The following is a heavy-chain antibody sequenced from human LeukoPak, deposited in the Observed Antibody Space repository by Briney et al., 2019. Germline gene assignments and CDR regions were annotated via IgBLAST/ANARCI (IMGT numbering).Heavy chain of an antibody. D-gene: IGHD3-10*01. J-gene: IGHJ5*02. V-gene: IGHV1-2*02. CDR1: GYTFTGYY. Sequence: ASVKVSCKASGYTFTGYYMHWGRQAPGQGLEWRGWINPNSGGTNYAQKFQGRVTMTRDTSISTAYMELSRLRSDDTAVYYCARDPLPLWFGENNWFDPWGQGTLVTVSS. CDR2: INPNSGGT. CDR3: ARDPLPLWFGENNWFDP.